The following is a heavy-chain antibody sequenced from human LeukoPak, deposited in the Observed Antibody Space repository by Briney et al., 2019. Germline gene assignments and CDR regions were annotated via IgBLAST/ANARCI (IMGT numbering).Heavy chain of an antibody. J-gene: IGHJ4*02. CDR2: IYHSGST. CDR3: ARSGVTSDY. Sequence: SETLSLTCAVSGGSISSGGYSWSWIRQPPGKGLEWIGYIYHSGSTYYNPSLKSRVTISVDRSKNQFSLKLSSVTAADTAVYYCARSGVTSDYWGQGTLVTVSS. D-gene: IGHD2-8*01. CDR1: GGSISSGGYS. V-gene: IGHV4-30-2*01.